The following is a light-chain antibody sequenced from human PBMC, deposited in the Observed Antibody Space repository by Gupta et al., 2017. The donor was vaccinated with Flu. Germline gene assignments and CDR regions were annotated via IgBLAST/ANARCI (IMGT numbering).Light chain of an antibody. J-gene: IGKJ4*01. CDR1: NRVSSSY. CDR3: QQHNSSQLI. Sequence: SDTLSLSREGATTPSGASNRVSSSYLAWYQQKPGQAPRLLIYGTSRRATGIPDRFSGSGSGTDFTLTISGLEPEDFAVYYCQQHNSSQLIFGRGTKLEIK. V-gene: IGKV3-20*01. CDR2: GTS.